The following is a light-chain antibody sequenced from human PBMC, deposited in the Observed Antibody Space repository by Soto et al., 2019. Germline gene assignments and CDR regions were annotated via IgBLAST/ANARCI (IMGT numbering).Light chain of an antibody. Sequence: QSVLTQPPSASGTPGQRVTISCSGSSSNIGSNYVYWYQQLPGTAPKLLIYRNNQRPSGVPDRFSGSKAGTSASLAISGLRSDDEANYYCAAWDGSLSGVVFGGGTKLTVL. J-gene: IGLJ3*02. CDR2: RNN. CDR3: AAWDGSLSGVV. V-gene: IGLV1-47*01. CDR1: SSNIGSNY.